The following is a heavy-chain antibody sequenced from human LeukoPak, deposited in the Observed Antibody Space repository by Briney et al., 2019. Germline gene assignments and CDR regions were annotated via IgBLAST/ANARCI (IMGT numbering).Heavy chain of an antibody. CDR2: IYYRGST. J-gene: IGHJ4*02. Sequence: SETLSLTCTVSGGSISSYYWSWIRQPPGKGLEWIGYIYYRGSTNYNPSLKSRVTISVDTSKNQFSLKLSSVTAADTAVYYRARSEGSGWYKPVDYWGQGILVTVSS. V-gene: IGHV4-59*01. CDR1: GGSISSYY. CDR3: ARSEGSGWYKPVDY. D-gene: IGHD6-19*01.